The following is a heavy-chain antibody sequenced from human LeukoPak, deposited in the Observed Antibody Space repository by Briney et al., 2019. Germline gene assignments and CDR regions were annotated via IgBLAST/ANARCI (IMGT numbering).Heavy chain of an antibody. CDR3: ARDLRFSATTRDYGMDV. J-gene: IGHJ6*04. D-gene: IGHD1-26*01. CDR1: GFTFSSYS. Sequence: PGGSLRLSCAASGFTFSSYSMNWVRQAPGKGLEWVSSISSSSSYIYYADSVKGRFTISRDNARNSLYLQMNSLRAEDKAVYYCARDLRFSATTRDYGMDVWGKGTTVTVSS. V-gene: IGHV3-21*01. CDR2: ISSSSSYI.